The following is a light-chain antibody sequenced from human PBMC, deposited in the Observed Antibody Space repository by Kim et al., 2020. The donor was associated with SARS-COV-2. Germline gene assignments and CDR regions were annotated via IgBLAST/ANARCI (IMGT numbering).Light chain of an antibody. Sequence: GHRVTISGSGSSSNIGRNTVNWYQQLPGTAPKLLIYSNNQRPSGVPDRFSGSKSGTSASLAISGLQSEDEADYYCAAWDDSLNGWVFGGGTQLTVL. CDR2: SNN. CDR1: SSNIGRNT. V-gene: IGLV1-44*01. J-gene: IGLJ3*02. CDR3: AAWDDSLNGWV.